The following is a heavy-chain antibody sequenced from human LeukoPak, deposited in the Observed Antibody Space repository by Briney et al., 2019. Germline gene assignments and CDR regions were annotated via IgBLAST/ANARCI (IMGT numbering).Heavy chain of an antibody. V-gene: IGHV3-21*01. Sequence: GGSLRLSCAASGFTFSTYTMNWVRQAPGKGLEWVSSIDSSSNYIYYADSVEGRLTISRDNAKNSLFLQMNSLRVEDTAVYYCAKVGLAGTSGYGAFDIWGQGTMVTVSS. CDR3: AKVGLAGTSGYGAFDI. D-gene: IGHD3-22*01. J-gene: IGHJ3*02. CDR1: GFTFSTYT. CDR2: IDSSSNYI.